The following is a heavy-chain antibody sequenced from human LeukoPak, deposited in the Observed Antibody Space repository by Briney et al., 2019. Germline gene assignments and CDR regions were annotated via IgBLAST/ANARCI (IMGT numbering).Heavy chain of an antibody. CDR2: ISAYNGNT. Sequence: ASVKVSCKASGYTFTSYCISWVRQAPGQGLEWMGWISAYNGNTNYAQKLQGRLTMTTDTSTSTAYMELRSLRSDDTAVYYCARAPDDYDFWSGPIDNWGRGTLVTVSS. V-gene: IGHV1-18*04. CDR1: GYTFTSYC. J-gene: IGHJ4*02. CDR3: ARAPDDYDFWSGPIDN. D-gene: IGHD3-3*01.